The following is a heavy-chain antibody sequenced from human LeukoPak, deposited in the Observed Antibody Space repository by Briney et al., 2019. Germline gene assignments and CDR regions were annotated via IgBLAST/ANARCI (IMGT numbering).Heavy chain of an antibody. V-gene: IGHV3-23*01. J-gene: IGHJ3*02. CDR1: GFTFDDYA. Sequence: GGSLRLSCAASGFTFDDYAMHWVRQAPGKGLEWVSGISGSGGSTYYADSVKGRFTISRDNSKNTLYLQMNSLRAEDTAVYYCARWTNFHAFDIWGQGTLVTVSS. D-gene: IGHD1-1*01. CDR3: ARWTNFHAFDI. CDR2: ISGSGGST.